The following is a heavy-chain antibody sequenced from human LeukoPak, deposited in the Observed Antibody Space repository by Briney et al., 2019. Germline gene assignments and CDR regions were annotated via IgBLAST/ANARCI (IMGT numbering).Heavy chain of an antibody. CDR1: GYTFTRHG. Sequence: ASVKVSCKASGYTFTRHGTSWVRQAPGQGLEWMGWISAYNGGTKYAQNFQGRVTITTDTSTTTAYMELRSLRFDDTAVYYCARDPSNTSGNYAYFDYWGQGTLVTVSS. CDR2: ISAYNGGT. J-gene: IGHJ4*02. CDR3: ARDPSNTSGNYAYFDY. D-gene: IGHD3-22*01. V-gene: IGHV1-18*01.